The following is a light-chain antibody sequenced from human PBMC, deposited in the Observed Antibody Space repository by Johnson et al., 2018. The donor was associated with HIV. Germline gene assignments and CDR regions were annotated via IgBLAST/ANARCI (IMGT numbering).Light chain of an antibody. CDR1: SSNIGNNY. CDR2: DNN. Sequence: HSVLTQPPSVSAAPGQKVTISCSGSSSNIGNNYVSWYQVLPGTAPKLLIYDNNKRPSGIPDRFSGYKSGTSATLGITGLQTGDEADYYCGTWDSSLSAGGVFGTGTKVTVL. CDR3: GTWDSSLSAGGV. V-gene: IGLV1-51*01. J-gene: IGLJ1*01.